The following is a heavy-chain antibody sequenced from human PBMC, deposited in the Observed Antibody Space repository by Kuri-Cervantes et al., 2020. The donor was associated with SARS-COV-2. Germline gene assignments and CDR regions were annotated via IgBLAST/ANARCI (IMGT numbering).Heavy chain of an antibody. V-gene: IGHV1-2*04. Sequence: ASVKVSCKASGYSFTDYSIHWVRQAPGQGLEWMGRINPNTGGTMYAQRFQGWVTMNRDTSLTTAYMELGRLTSDDTAVYYCARHDDYSNFALDYWGQGTLVTVSS. J-gene: IGHJ4*02. CDR2: INPNTGGT. CDR3: ARHDDYSNFALDY. D-gene: IGHD4-11*01. CDR1: GYSFTDYS.